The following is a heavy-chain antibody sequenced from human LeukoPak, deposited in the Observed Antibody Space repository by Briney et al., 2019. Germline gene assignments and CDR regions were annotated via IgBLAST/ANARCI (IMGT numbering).Heavy chain of an antibody. Sequence: GGSLRLSCVAPGFSFGKYWMRWVRQAPGKGLEWVANIKLDGSEKNYVDSVKGRFTISRDNTKNSLYLQMNSLRAEDTAVFYCARDQYDTWSRRGNFDSWGQGTLVIVSS. V-gene: IGHV3-7*03. D-gene: IGHD3/OR15-3a*01. CDR1: GFSFGKYW. CDR2: IKLDGSEK. J-gene: IGHJ4*02. CDR3: ARDQYDTWSRRGNFDS.